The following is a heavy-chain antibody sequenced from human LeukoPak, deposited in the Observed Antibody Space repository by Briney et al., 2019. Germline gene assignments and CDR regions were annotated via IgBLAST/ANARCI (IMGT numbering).Heavy chain of an antibody. CDR2: IYYSGST. CDR1: GCSMSSNSYY. J-gene: IGHJ4*02. V-gene: IGHV4-39*01. D-gene: IGHD3-3*01. CDR3: ARKKRVDPFDY. Sequence: SETLSLTCTVSGCSMSSNSYYWGWIRQPPGKGLEWIGSIYYSGSTYYNPSIKSRVTISVDTSKNQFSLKLSSVTAADTAVYYCARKKRVDPFDYWGQGTLVTVSS.